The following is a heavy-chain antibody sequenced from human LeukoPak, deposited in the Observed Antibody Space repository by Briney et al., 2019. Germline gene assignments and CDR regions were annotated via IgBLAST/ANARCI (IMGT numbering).Heavy chain of an antibody. Sequence: GGSLRLSCAASGFTFSSYEMNWVRQAPGKGLEWVSYISSSGSPIYYADSVKGRFTISRDNAKNSLYLQMNSLRAEDTAVYYCARVGDSSGYYYFDHWGQGTLVTVSS. CDR1: GFTFSSYE. J-gene: IGHJ4*02. CDR3: ARVGDSSGYYYFDH. CDR2: ISSSGSPI. V-gene: IGHV3-48*03. D-gene: IGHD3-22*01.